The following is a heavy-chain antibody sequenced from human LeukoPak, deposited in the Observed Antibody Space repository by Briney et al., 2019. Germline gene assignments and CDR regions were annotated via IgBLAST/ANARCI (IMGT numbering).Heavy chain of an antibody. Sequence: PGGSLRLSCAASGFTFSSYAMHWVRQAPGKGLEWVAVISYDGSNKYYADSVKGRFTISRDNSKNTLYLQMNSLRAEDTARYYCAREMYYCSGGSCYSWEYQYAMDVWGQGTTVTVSS. V-gene: IGHV3-30-3*01. D-gene: IGHD2-15*01. CDR3: AREMYYCSGGSCYSWEYQYAMDV. CDR2: ISYDGSNK. CDR1: GFTFSSYA. J-gene: IGHJ6*02.